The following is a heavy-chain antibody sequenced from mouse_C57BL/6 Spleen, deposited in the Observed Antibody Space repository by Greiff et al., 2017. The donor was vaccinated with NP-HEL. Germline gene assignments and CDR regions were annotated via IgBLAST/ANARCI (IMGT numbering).Heavy chain of an antibody. J-gene: IGHJ3*01. D-gene: IGHD3-2*02. CDR3: ARVDSTGYAWFAY. V-gene: IGHV1-53*01. CDR2: INPRKGDT. Sequence: VQLQQPGTELVKPGASVKLSCKASGYTFTSYWMHWVKQRPGQGLEWIGNINPRKGDTNYNEKFKSKATLTADKSSSTAYMQLSSLTSEDSAVFYCARVDSTGYAWFAYWGQGTLVTVSA. CDR1: GYTFTSYW.